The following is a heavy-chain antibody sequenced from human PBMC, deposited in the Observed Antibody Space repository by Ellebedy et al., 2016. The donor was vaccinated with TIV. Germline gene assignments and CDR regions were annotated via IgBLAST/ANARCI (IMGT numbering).Heavy chain of an antibody. J-gene: IGHJ3*02. Sequence: SETLSLTCTVSGGSISTYYWSWIRQPPGKGLEYIGYVHYTGTTNYNPSLKSRVAISVDSFKNQFSLKLSFVTAADTAVYYCARDSKKGWAFDIWGQGTVVTVSS. D-gene: IGHD6-19*01. CDR3: ARDSKKGWAFDI. V-gene: IGHV4-59*01. CDR1: GGSISTYY. CDR2: VHYTGTT.